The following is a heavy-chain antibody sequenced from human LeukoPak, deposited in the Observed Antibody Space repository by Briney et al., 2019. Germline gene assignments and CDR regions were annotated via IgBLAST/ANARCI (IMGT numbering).Heavy chain of an antibody. CDR2: INSDGSST. CDR1: GFTFSSYW. J-gene: IGHJ4*02. V-gene: IGHV3-74*01. Sequence: GGSLRLSCAASGFTFSSYWMHWVRQAPGKGLVWVSRINSDGSSTSYADSVKGRFTISRDNAKNTLYLQMNSLRAEDTAVYYCAKTQFIIVVVPAPLDYWGQGTLVTVSS. D-gene: IGHD2-2*01. CDR3: AKTQFIIVVVPAPLDY.